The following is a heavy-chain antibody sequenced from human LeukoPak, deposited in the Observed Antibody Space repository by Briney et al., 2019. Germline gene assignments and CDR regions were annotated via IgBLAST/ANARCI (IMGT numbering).Heavy chain of an antibody. J-gene: IGHJ4*02. Sequence: GGSLRLSCAASGFTFSSYSMNWVRQAPGKGLEWVSSISSSSSYIYYADSVKGRFTISRDNAKNSLYLQMNSLRAEDTAVYYCARGSDSSGYYTYGWDYFDYWGQGTLVTVSS. D-gene: IGHD3-22*01. V-gene: IGHV3-21*01. CDR1: GFTFSSYS. CDR2: ISSSSSYI. CDR3: ARGSDSSGYYTYGWDYFDY.